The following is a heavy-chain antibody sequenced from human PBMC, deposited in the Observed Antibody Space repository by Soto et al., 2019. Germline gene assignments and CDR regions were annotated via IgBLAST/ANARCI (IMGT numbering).Heavy chain of an antibody. CDR3: AREIDGNSGAIDY. CDR2: ISYDGSNK. J-gene: IGHJ4*02. V-gene: IGHV3-30-3*01. CDR1: GFTFSNSA. Sequence: QVPLVESGGGVVQPGRSLRLSCVASGFTFSNSAIHWVRQAPGKGLDWVAVISYDGSNKYYGDSVKGRFTISRDNSKNTVYLQMNSLRGDDSAVYYCAREIDGNSGAIDYWGQGTLVTVSS. D-gene: IGHD3-10*01.